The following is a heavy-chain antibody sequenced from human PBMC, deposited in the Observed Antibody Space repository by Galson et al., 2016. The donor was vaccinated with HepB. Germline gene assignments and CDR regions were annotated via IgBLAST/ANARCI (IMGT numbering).Heavy chain of an antibody. V-gene: IGHV3-23*01. CDR1: GFTLSRYA. CDR3: AKDLMVRGVTFFDS. D-gene: IGHD3-10*01. Sequence: SLRLSCAASGFTLSRYAMGWVRQAPGKGLEWVSTISGSDGGTYYADSVKGRFTVSRDNSMNTLFLQMSSLRGEDTAVYYCAKDLMVRGVTFFDSWGQGTLVTVSS. CDR2: ISGSDGGT. J-gene: IGHJ4*02.